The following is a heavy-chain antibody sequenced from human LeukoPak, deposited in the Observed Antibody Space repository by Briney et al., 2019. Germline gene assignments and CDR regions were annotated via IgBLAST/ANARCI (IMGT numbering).Heavy chain of an antibody. CDR1: GFTFSSYN. CDR3: AKDPWDV. J-gene: IGHJ6*04. CDR2: ISSSSTTI. V-gene: IGHV3-48*01. Sequence: GGSLRLSCAASGFTFSSYNMNWVRQGPGKGLEWVSYISSSSTTIYYADSVKGRFTISRDNAKKSLYLQMNSLRAEDTVVYYCAKDPWDVWGKGTTVTISS.